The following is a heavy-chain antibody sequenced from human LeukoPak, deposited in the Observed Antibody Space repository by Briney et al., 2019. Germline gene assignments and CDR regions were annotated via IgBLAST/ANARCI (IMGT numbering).Heavy chain of an antibody. D-gene: IGHD4-23*01. CDR3: ARADYGGSLNY. CDR2: ISSSSSYI. CDR1: GFTFSSYS. Sequence: GGSLRLSCAASGFTFSSYSMNWVRQAPGKGLEWVSSISSSSSYIYYAESVKGRFTISRDNAKNSLYLQMNSLRAEDTAVYYCARADYGGSLNYWGQGTLVTVSS. J-gene: IGHJ4*02. V-gene: IGHV3-21*01.